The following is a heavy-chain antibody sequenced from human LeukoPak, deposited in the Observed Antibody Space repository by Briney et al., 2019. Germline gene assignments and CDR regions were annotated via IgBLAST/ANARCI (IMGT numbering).Heavy chain of an antibody. D-gene: IGHD6-19*01. V-gene: IGHV4-59*08. CDR3: ARHAAVEGSSGWSPLWWFDP. J-gene: IGHJ5*02. CDR1: GGSIRGYY. CDR2: MHHSGST. Sequence: SETLSLTCTVSGGSIRGYYWSWIRQPAGKGLEWIGYMHHSGSTKHNPYLKSRVTISVDTSKSQFSLKLSSVTAADTAVYYCARHAAVEGSSGWSPLWWFDPWGQGTLVTVSS.